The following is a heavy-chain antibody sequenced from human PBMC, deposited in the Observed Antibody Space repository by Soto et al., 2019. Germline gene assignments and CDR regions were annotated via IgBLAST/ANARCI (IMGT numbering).Heavy chain of an antibody. D-gene: IGHD5-12*01. CDR1: GGSISSYY. CDR2: IYYSGST. CDR3: ARVNSDIVATFGPWAFDI. J-gene: IGHJ3*02. V-gene: IGHV4-59*01. Sequence: WETLSLTCTVSGGSISSYYWSWIRQPPGKGLEWIGYIYYSGSTNYNPSLKSRVTISVDTSKNQFSLKLSSVTAADTAVYYCARVNSDIVATFGPWAFDIWGQGTMVTVSS.